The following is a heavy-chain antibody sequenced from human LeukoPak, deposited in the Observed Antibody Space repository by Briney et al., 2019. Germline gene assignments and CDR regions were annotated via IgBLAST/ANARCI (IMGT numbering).Heavy chain of an antibody. D-gene: IGHD6-19*01. Sequence: AGGSLRLSCAASGFTFSSYGMHWVRQAPGKGLEWVAFIRYDGSNKYYADSVKGRFTISRDNSKNSLYLQMNSLRAEDTAVYYCARDLLAVASTGIGFDYWGQGTLVTVSS. J-gene: IGHJ4*02. V-gene: IGHV3-30*02. CDR3: ARDLLAVASTGIGFDY. CDR2: IRYDGSNK. CDR1: GFTFSSYG.